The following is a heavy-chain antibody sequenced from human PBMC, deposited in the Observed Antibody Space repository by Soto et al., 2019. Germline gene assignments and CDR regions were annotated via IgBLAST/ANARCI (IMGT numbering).Heavy chain of an antibody. CDR2: MNPSSGNT. D-gene: IGHD6-19*01. V-gene: IGHV1-8*01. CDR1: GYTFTSYD. Sequence: QVQLVQSGAEVKKPGASVKVSCKASGYTFTSYDINWVRQATGQGLEWMGWMNPSSGNTGYAQKFQGRVTMTRDTSINTAYMELTSLTSEDTAVYYWARGVGAVAGSWGQGTLVTVSS. CDR3: ARGVGAVAGS. J-gene: IGHJ4*02.